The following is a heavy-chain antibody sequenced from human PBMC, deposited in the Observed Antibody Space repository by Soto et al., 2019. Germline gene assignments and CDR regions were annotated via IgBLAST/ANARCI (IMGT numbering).Heavy chain of an antibody. Sequence: GASVKVSCKASGGTFGSYAISWVRQAPGRGLEWMGGIIPIFGTANYAQKFQGRVTITADESTSTAYMELSSLRSEDTAVYYCARETRVYYDILTGYYKNWFDPWGQGTLVTVSS. D-gene: IGHD3-9*01. V-gene: IGHV1-69*13. CDR2: IIPIFGTA. J-gene: IGHJ5*02. CDR1: GGTFGSYA. CDR3: ARETRVYYDILTGYYKNWFDP.